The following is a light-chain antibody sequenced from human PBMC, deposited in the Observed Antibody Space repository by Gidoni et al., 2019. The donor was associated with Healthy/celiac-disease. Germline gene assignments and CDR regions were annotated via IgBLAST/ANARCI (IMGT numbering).Light chain of an antibody. CDR2: GSS. V-gene: IGKV3-15*01. CDR1: QSVSSN. Sequence: EIVMTQPPATLSVSPGERATLSCRASQSVSSNLAWHQQKPGQAPRLLIYGSSTRSTGIPARCSGSGSGTEFTLTISSLHSEAFAVYYCQQYTNWPWTFGQGTKVESK. CDR3: QQYTNWPWT. J-gene: IGKJ1*01.